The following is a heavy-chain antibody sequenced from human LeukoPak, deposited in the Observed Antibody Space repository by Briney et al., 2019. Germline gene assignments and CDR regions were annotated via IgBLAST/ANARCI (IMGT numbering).Heavy chain of an antibody. D-gene: IGHD3-10*01. CDR3: ARAVGSGSFQTYYYYMDV. CDR2: IYYSGST. J-gene: IGHJ6*03. CDR1: GGSISSHY. V-gene: IGHV4-59*11. Sequence: PSETLSLTCPVSGGSISSHYWSWIRQPPGKGLEWIGYIYYSGSTNYNPSLKSRVTISLDPSKHQFSTKLSSVTAADTAVYYCARAVGSGSFQTYYYYMDVWGKGTTVTISS.